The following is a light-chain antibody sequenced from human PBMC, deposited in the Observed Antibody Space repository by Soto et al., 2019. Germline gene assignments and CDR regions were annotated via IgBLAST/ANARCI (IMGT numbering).Light chain of an antibody. Sequence: DIQMTPSPSSLSASVGDRVTTTCRASQSISSYLNWYQQKPGKAPKLLIYAASSLQSGVPSRFSGSGSGTDFTLTISSLQPEDFATYYCQQSYSTPWTLGQGTKVDIK. J-gene: IGKJ1*01. V-gene: IGKV1-39*01. CDR1: QSISSY. CDR2: AAS. CDR3: QQSYSTPWT.